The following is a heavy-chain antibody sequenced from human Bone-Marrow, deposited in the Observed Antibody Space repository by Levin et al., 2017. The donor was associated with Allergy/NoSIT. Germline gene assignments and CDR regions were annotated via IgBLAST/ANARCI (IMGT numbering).Heavy chain of an antibody. J-gene: IGHJ4*02. D-gene: IGHD2-8*01. V-gene: IGHV3-15*01. Sequence: PGGSLRLSCATSGFNFRNAWMSWVRQAPGKGLEWVGHIKTTPEGGTTTYGAPVKGRFTVSRDDEKSTLYLQMTGLKTEDTAVYYCTMVAGDFDYWGQGTLVTVSS. CDR3: TMVAGDFDY. CDR1: GFNFRNAW. CDR2: IKTTPEGGTT.